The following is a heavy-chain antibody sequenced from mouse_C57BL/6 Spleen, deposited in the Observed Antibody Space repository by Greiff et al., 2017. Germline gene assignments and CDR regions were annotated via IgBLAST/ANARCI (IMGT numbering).Heavy chain of an antibody. Sequence: QVPVKQPGTGLLKPWASVKLSCKASGYTFTSSWMHWVKQRPGQGLAWIGNINPSNGGNNYNEKFKSKATLTVDKSSSQAYMQLSSMTSEDSAVDYCGRRNRYYGFAYWGQGTLVTVSA. CDR2: INPSNGGN. CDR3: GRRNRYYGFAY. J-gene: IGHJ3*01. V-gene: IGHV1-53*01. CDR1: GYTFTSSW. D-gene: IGHD1-1*01.